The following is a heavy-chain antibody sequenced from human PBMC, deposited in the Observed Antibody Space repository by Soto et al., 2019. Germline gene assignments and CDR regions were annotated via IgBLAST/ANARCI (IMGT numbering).Heavy chain of an antibody. CDR1: GYTFTSYG. CDR2: ISAYNGNT. J-gene: IGHJ4*02. CDR3: AKELRFLEWLSPFDY. D-gene: IGHD3-3*01. V-gene: IGHV1-18*01. Sequence: ASVKVSCKASGYTFTSYGISWVRQAPGQGLEWMGWISAYNGNTNYAQKLQGRVTMTTDTSTSTAYMELRSLRAEDTAVYYCAKELRFLEWLSPFDYWGQGTLVTVSS.